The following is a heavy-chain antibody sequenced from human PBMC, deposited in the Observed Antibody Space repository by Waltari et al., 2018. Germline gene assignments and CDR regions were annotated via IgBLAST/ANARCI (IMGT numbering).Heavy chain of an antibody. CDR3: AGGYYESSGFSFYYFYHMDV. D-gene: IGHD3-22*01. Sequence: QVQLVQSGAEVKKPGSSVTVSCTASGGSVARYGISWVRQAPGQGLEWMGGIIPTVGTTNYAQKFQGRVTINADKSTSTAYMHLTSLRSEDAAVYYCAGGYYESSGFSFYYFYHMDVWGKGTTVTVSS. CDR1: GGSVARYG. CDR2: IIPTVGTT. V-gene: IGHV1-69*14. J-gene: IGHJ6*03.